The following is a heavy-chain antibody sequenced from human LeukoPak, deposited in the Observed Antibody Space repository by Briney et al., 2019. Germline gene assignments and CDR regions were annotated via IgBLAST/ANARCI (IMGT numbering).Heavy chain of an antibody. Sequence: RPSETLSLTCTVSNGSITSHYWSWIRQSPGQGPEWIGYVYYSGSTSYNPSLKSRVTVSMDTSKKQFSLIMKSVTGADTAVYFCARFNWGGYYFDSWGQGALVTVSS. D-gene: IGHD7-27*01. CDR3: ARFNWGGYYFDS. CDR1: NGSITSHY. V-gene: IGHV4-59*08. J-gene: IGHJ4*02. CDR2: VYYSGST.